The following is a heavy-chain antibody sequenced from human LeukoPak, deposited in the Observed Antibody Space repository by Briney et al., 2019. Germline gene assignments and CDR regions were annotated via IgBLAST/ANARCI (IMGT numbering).Heavy chain of an antibody. V-gene: IGHV4-39*07. CDR3: ARLVVWGSYRSDY. D-gene: IGHD3-16*02. CDR2: IYYSGST. CDR1: GGSNSSSSYY. Sequence: SETLSLTCTVSGGSNSSSSYYWGWIRQPPGKGLEWIGSIYYSGSTYYNPSLKSRVTISVDTSKNQFSLKLSSVTAADTAVYYCARLVVWGSYRSDYWGQGTLVTVSS. J-gene: IGHJ4*02.